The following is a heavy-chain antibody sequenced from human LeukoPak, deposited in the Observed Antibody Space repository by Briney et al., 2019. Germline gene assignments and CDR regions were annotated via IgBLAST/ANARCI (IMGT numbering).Heavy chain of an antibody. J-gene: IGHJ4*02. CDR1: GGSISSGGYY. D-gene: IGHD5/OR15-5a*01. CDR3: AREDAPGLGFDY. V-gene: IGHV4-31*03. CDR2: IYYSGST. Sequence: SQTLSLTCTVSGGSISSGGYYWSWIRQHPGKGLEWVGYIYYSGSTYYNPSLKSRVTISVDTSKNQFSLKLSSVTAADTAVYYCAREDAPGLGFDYWGQGTLVTVSS.